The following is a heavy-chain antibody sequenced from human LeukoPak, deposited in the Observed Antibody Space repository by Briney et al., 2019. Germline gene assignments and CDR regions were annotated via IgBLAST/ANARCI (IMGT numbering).Heavy chain of an antibody. D-gene: IGHD6-13*01. CDR1: GFTVSSNY. J-gene: IGHJ4*02. CDR3: ARGAEAGRSKSYYLEY. CDR2: IYSGGST. Sequence: GGSLRLSCAASGFTVSSNYMSWVRQAPGKGLEWVSVIYSGGSTYYADSVKGRFTISRDNSKNTLYLQMNSLRAEDTAVYYCARGAEAGRSKSYYLEYWGQGTLVTVSS. V-gene: IGHV3-53*01.